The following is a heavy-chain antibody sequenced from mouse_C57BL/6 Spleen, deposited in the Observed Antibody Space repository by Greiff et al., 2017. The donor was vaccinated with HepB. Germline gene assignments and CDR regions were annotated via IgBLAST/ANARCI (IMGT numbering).Heavy chain of an antibody. V-gene: IGHV2-2*01. D-gene: IGHD4-1*01. CDR3: ATPANWDEGFAY. CDR1: GFSLTSYG. Sequence: VKLMESGPGLVQPSQSLSITCTVSGFSLTSYGVHWVRQSPGKGLEWLGVIWSGGSTDYNAAFISRLSISKDNSKSQVFFKMNSLQADDTAIYYCATPANWDEGFAYWGQGTLVTVSA. CDR2: IWSGGST. J-gene: IGHJ3*01.